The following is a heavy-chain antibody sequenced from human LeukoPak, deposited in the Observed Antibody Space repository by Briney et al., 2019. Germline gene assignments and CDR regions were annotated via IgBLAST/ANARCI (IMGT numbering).Heavy chain of an antibody. V-gene: IGHV3-30*02. CDR2: IGYEGSTK. CDR3: ARDGWFGDYNWFDP. Sequence: PGGSLRLSCAASGFTFRSDGMHWVRQAPGKGLEWVTFIGYEGSTKYYVVSVKGRFTISRDNSKHTLYLQMNSLRVEDTAVYYCARDGWFGDYNWFDPWGQGTLVTVSS. J-gene: IGHJ5*02. D-gene: IGHD3-10*01. CDR1: GFTFRSDG.